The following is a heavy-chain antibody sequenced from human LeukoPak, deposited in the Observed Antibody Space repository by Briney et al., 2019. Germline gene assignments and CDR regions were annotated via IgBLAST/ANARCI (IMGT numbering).Heavy chain of an antibody. CDR1: GGSISTSSYY. CDR3: ARGGPTNFDY. CDR2: MYYSGRT. J-gene: IGHJ4*02. V-gene: IGHV4-39*07. Sequence: SETLSLTCTVSGGSISTSSYYWGWIRQPPGKGLEWIGNMYYSGRTYYNPSLKSRVTISLDTSKNQFSLKLSSVTAADTAVYYCARGGPTNFDYWGQGTLVTVSS.